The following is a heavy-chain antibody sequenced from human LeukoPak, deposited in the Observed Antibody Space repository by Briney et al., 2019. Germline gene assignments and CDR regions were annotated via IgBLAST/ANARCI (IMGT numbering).Heavy chain of an antibody. CDR1: GGSISSGGYY. CDR2: IYTSGST. V-gene: IGHV4-61*02. Sequence: PSETLSLTCTVSGGSISSGGYYWSWIRQPAGKGLEWIGRIYTSGSTNYNPSLKSRVTISVDTSKNQFSLKLSSVTAADTAVYYCARGGLVLRQPYYFDYWGQGTLVTVPS. D-gene: IGHD3-3*01. CDR3: ARGGLVLRQPYYFDY. J-gene: IGHJ4*02.